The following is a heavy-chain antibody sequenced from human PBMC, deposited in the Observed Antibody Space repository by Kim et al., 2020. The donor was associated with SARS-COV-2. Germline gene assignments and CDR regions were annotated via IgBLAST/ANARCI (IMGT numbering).Heavy chain of an antibody. CDR2: IYYSGST. J-gene: IGHJ5*02. D-gene: IGHD2-15*01. CDR1: GGSISSGGYY. V-gene: IGHV4-31*03. CDR3: ARECSGGSCYALIGFDP. Sequence: SETLSLTCTVSGGSISSGGYYWSWIRQHPGKGLEWIGYIYYSGSTYYNPSLKSRVTISVDTSKNQFSLKLSSVTAADTAVYYCARECSGGSCYALIGFDPWGQGTLVTVSS.